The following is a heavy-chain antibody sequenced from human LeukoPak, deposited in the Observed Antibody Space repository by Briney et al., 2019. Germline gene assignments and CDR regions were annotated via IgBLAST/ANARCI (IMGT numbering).Heavy chain of an antibody. CDR2: IIPIFGTA. Sequence: SVKVSCKASGGTFSSYAISWVRQAPGQGLEWMGGIIPIFGTANYAQKFQGRVTITADESTSTAYMELSSLRSEDTAVYYCASGATTPEYYFDYWGQGTLVTVSS. D-gene: IGHD1-26*01. J-gene: IGHJ4*02. CDR3: ASGATTPEYYFDY. V-gene: IGHV1-69*13. CDR1: GGTFSSYA.